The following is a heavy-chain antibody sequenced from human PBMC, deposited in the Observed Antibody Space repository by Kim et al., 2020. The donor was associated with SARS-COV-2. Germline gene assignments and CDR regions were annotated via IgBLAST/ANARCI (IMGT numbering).Heavy chain of an antibody. Sequence: GGSLRLSCAASGFTFSSYEMNWVRQAPGKGLEWVSDISGSGGTIYYADSVKGRFTISRDNSKNSLYLQMNSLRAEDTAVYYCARDPYSSVNKYYGMDVWGQKTAVTVS. CDR3: ARDPYSSVNKYYGMDV. D-gene: IGHD6-25*01. CDR1: GFTFSSYE. J-gene: IGHJ6*02. V-gene: IGHV3-48*03. CDR2: ISGSGGTI.